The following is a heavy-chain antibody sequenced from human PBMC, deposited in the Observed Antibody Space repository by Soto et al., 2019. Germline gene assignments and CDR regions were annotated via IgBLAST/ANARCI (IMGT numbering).Heavy chain of an antibody. V-gene: IGHV5-51*01. Sequence: GESLKISCKGSGYSFTSYWIGWVRQMPGKGLEWMGIIYPGDSDTRYSPSFQGQVTISADKSISTAYLQWSSLKASDTAMYYCATQLRYSGYEYYFDYWGQGTLVTVSS. CDR1: GYSFTSYW. CDR2: IYPGDSDT. J-gene: IGHJ4*02. CDR3: ATQLRYSGYEYYFDY. D-gene: IGHD5-12*01.